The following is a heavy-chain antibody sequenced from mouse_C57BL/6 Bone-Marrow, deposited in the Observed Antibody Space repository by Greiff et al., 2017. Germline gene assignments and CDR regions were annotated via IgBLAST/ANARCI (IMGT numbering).Heavy chain of an antibody. Sequence: EVQLQQSGPELVKPGASVKIPCKASGYTFTDYNMDWVKQSHGKSLEWIGDINPTNGGTIYNQKFKGKATLTVDKSSSTAYMELRSLTSEDTAVYYCARRCSSYAMDYWGQGTSVTVSS. D-gene: IGHD1-1*01. CDR1: GYTFTDYN. CDR3: ARRCSSYAMDY. CDR2: INPTNGGT. J-gene: IGHJ4*01. V-gene: IGHV1-18*01.